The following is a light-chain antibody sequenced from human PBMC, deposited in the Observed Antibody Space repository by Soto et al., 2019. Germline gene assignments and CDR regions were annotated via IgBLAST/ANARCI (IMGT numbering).Light chain of an antibody. V-gene: IGKV3-20*01. Sequence: EIVLTQSPGTLSLSPGERATLSCRASQSVSSTYLAWYQQKPGQAPRPLIYGASSRATGIPDRFSGGGSGTDFTLTISRVEPEDFAVYYCQQCGSSPCTFGQGTKVEIK. J-gene: IGKJ1*01. CDR3: QQCGSSPCT. CDR2: GAS. CDR1: QSVSSTY.